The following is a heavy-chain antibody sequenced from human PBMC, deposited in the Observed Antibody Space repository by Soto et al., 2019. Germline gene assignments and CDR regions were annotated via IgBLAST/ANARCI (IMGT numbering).Heavy chain of an antibody. V-gene: IGHV1-46*01. CDR1: GYTFTSYY. D-gene: IGHD3-3*01. CDR2: INPSGGST. Sequence: ASVKVSCKASGYTFTSYYMHWVRQAPGQGLEWMGIINPSGGSTSYAQKFQGRVTMTRDTSTSTVYMELSSLRSEDTAVYYCARAGAADYDFWSGSWFDPWGQGTLVTVSS. J-gene: IGHJ5*02. CDR3: ARAGAADYDFWSGSWFDP.